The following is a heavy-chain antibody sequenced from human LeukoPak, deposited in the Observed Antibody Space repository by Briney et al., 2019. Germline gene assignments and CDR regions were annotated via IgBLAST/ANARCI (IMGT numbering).Heavy chain of an antibody. V-gene: IGHV3-33*01. CDR1: GFTFSSYG. Sequence: GRSLRLSCAASGFTFSSYGMHWVRQAPGKGLEWVAVIWYDGSNKYYADSVKGRFTISRDNSKNTLYLQMNSLRAEDTAVYYCATSYSSGSNRGEFDPWGQGTLVTVSS. D-gene: IGHD6-19*01. CDR2: IWYDGSNK. J-gene: IGHJ5*02. CDR3: ATSYSSGSNRGEFDP.